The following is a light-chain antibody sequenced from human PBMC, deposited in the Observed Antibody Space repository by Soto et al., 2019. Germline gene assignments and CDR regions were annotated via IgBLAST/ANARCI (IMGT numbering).Light chain of an antibody. CDR3: KQYGDNNSPRYS. J-gene: IGKJ2*03. V-gene: IGKV3-20*01. CDR1: QSVSSNY. CDR2: ATS. Sequence: EIVLTQSPGTLSLSPGDRVTLSCRASQSVSSNYLAWYQQKPGQAPRLLIYATSSRATGIPDRFSGSGSGIDFTLIIGEVEPEDFAMYYCKQYGDNNSPRYSFGQGTRLE.